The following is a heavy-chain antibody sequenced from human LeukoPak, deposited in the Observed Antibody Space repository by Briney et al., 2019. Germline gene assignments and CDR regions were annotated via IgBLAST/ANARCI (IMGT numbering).Heavy chain of an antibody. Sequence: SETLSLTCTVSGGSISSYYWSWIRQPAGKGLEWIGRIYTSGSTNYNPSLKSRVTISVDTSKNQFSLKLSSVTAADTAVYYCARIPAAPLLRRKNSYYYYMDVWGKGTTVTVSS. CDR3: ARIPAAPLLRRKNSYYYYMDV. CDR1: GGSISSYY. V-gene: IGHV4-4*07. D-gene: IGHD2-2*01. CDR2: IYTSGST. J-gene: IGHJ6*03.